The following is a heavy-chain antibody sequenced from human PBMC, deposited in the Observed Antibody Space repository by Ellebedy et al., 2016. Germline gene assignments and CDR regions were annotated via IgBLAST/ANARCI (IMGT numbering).Heavy chain of an antibody. CDR3: AKDRRVRGRDAFDI. D-gene: IGHD3-10*01. V-gene: IGHV3-23*01. CDR1: GFTFSSYA. CDR2: ISGSGGST. J-gene: IGHJ3*02. Sequence: GESLKISXAASGFTFSSYAMHWVRQAPGKGLEWVSAISGSGGSTYYADSVKGRFTISRDNSKNTLYLQMNSLRAEDTAVYYCAKDRRVRGRDAFDIWGQGTMVTVSS.